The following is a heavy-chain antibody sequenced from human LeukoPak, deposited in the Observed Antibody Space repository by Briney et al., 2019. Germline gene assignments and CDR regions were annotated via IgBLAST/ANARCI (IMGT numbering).Heavy chain of an antibody. D-gene: IGHD3-3*01. J-gene: IGHJ5*02. CDR1: GGSFSGYY. CDR2: INHNGST. CDR3: ARDYRQNYDFWSGYYEIDWFDP. Sequence: SETLSLTCAVYGGSFSGYYWSWIRQPPGKGLEWIGEINHNGSTNYNPSLKSRVTISVDTSKNQFSLKLSSVTAADTAVYYCARDYRQNYDFWSGYYEIDWFDPWGQGTLVTVSS. V-gene: IGHV4-34*01.